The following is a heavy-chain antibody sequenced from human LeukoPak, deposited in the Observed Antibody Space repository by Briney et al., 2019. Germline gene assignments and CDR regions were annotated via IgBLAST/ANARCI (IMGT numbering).Heavy chain of an antibody. J-gene: IGHJ6*02. CDR3: ARDAGHQLSRRNYYAMDV. CDR1: GYIFSDYY. Sequence: GASVKVSCKASGYIFSDYYMHWVRQAPGQGLEWLGWINPKSGAADYAQQFRGRVTMTRDTSINTDYMEMKRVASDDTAVYYCARDAGHQLSRRNYYAMDVWGQGTTVTVSS. D-gene: IGHD2-2*01. V-gene: IGHV1-2*02. CDR2: INPKSGAA.